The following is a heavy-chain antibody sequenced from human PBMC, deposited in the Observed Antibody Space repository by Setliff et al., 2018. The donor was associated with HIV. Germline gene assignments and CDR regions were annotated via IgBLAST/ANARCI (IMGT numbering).Heavy chain of an antibody. D-gene: IGHD3-22*01. Sequence: SETLSLTCTVSGDSISSGNYYWSWIRQPAGKGLEWIGRFYTSGSTNYNPSLKSRVTMSVDTSKNQFSLKLSSVTAADTAVYYCARDRLTYYFDYWGQGILVTVSS. CDR3: ARDRLTYYFDY. J-gene: IGHJ4*02. CDR2: FYTSGST. CDR1: GDSISSGNYY. V-gene: IGHV4-61*02.